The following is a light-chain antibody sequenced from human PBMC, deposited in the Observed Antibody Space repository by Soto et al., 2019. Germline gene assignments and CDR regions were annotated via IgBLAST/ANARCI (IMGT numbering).Light chain of an antibody. V-gene: IGKV1-5*01. Sequence: DIQMTQSPSTLSASVGDRVTITCRASQSISSWLAWYQRNPGKAPKLLIYDASTLESGVPSRFSGSGSGTEFTLTIRGLQPEDFATYYCQQYYSSSKMFGQGTKVEIK. CDR3: QQYYSSSKM. CDR1: QSISSW. J-gene: IGKJ1*01. CDR2: DAS.